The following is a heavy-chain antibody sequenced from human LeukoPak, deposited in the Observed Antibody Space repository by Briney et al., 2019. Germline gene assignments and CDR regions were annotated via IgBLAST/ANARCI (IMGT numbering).Heavy chain of an antibody. J-gene: IGHJ3*02. CDR1: GFSFSGAW. Sequence: GGSLRLSCAASGFSFSGAWMSWVRQAPGKGLEWVANIKQDGSEKYYVDSVKGRFTISRDNAKNSLYLQMNSLRAEDTAVYYCARDYDRNAFDIWGQGTMVTVSS. CDR2: IKQDGSEK. V-gene: IGHV3-7*01. D-gene: IGHD3-22*01. CDR3: ARDYDRNAFDI.